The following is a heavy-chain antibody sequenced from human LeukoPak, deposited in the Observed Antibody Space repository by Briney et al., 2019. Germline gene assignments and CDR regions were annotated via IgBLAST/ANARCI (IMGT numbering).Heavy chain of an antibody. CDR3: ARGGAYYYDSSGPHFDY. CDR1: GGSISSGDYY. CDR2: IYYSGST. V-gene: IGHV4-30-4*08. J-gene: IGHJ4*02. Sequence: SQTLSLTCTVSGGSISSGDYYWSWIRQPPGKGLEWLGHIYYSGSTYYNPSLKSRVTISVDTSKNQFSLKLSSVTAAETAVYYCARGGAYYYDSSGPHFDYWGQGTLVTVSS. D-gene: IGHD3-22*01.